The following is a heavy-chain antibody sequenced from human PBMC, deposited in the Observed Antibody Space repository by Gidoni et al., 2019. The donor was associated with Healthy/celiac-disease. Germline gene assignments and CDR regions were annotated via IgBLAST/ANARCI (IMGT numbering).Heavy chain of an antibody. Sequence: QLQLQESGPGLVKPSETLSLTCTVSGGSISSSSYYWGWIRQPPGKGLEWIGSIYYSGSTYYNPSLKSRVTISVDTSKNQFSLKLSSVTAADTAVYYCARHFSLRQYYGSGGYMDVWGKGTTVTVSS. D-gene: IGHD3-10*01. CDR2: IYYSGST. CDR1: GGSISSSSYY. CDR3: ARHFSLRQYYGSGGYMDV. J-gene: IGHJ6*03. V-gene: IGHV4-39*01.